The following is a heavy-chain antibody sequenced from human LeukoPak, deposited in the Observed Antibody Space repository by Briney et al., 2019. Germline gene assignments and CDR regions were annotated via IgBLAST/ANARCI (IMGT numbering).Heavy chain of an antibody. J-gene: IGHJ4*02. CDR1: GGSISSSSYY. Sequence: SETLSLTCTVSGGSISSSSYYWGWIRQPPGKGLEWNVSIYYSGRTYYNPSLKSRVTISVDTSKNQFSLKLSSVTAADTAVYYCARTGYSSSFPDYWGQGTLVTVSS. D-gene: IGHD6-6*01. V-gene: IGHV4-39*01. CDR2: IYYSGRT. CDR3: ARTGYSSSFPDY.